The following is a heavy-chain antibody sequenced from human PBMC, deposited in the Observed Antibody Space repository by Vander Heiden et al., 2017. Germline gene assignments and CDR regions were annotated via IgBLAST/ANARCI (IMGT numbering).Heavy chain of an antibody. CDR2: IWSDATYK. J-gene: IGHJ4*02. CDR3: ASGMTDYFDF. Sequence: QVLLEESGGGVVQPGKSLRLSCAESGFTFSSYATHSVRQAPGKGLEWVAVIWSDATYKFYADAVKGRFTVSRDTSKNTVSLQMNSLRADDTAVYFCASGMTDYFDFWGQGALVTVSS. D-gene: IGHD1-26*01. CDR1: GFTFSSYA. V-gene: IGHV3-33*01.